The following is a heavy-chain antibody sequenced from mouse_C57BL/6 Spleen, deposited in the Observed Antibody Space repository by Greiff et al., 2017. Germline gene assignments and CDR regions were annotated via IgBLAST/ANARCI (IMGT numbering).Heavy chain of an antibody. V-gene: IGHV1-74*01. J-gene: IGHJ2*01. CDR3: ASPGEVSHYFDY. D-gene: IGHD2-2*01. Sequence: QVQLQQPGAELVKPGASVKVSCKASGYTFTSYWMHWVKQRPGQGLEWIGRIHPSDSDTNYNQKFKGKATLTVEKSSSTAYMQLSSLTSEDSAVYYCASPGEVSHYFDYWGQGTTLTVSS. CDR2: IHPSDSDT. CDR1: GYTFTSYW.